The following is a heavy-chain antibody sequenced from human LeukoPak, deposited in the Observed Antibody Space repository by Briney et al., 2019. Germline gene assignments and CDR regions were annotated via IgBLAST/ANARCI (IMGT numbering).Heavy chain of an antibody. J-gene: IGHJ4*02. D-gene: IGHD3-10*01. Sequence: SETLSLTCTVSGGSISNYYWSWIRQPPGKGLEWIGFIYYSGNTNYNPSLKSRVTISVDTSKNQFSLKLSSMTAADTAVYYCARGALLWFGDRMEYYFDYWGQGTLLTVSS. CDR3: ARGALLWFGDRMEYYFDY. CDR1: GGSISNYY. CDR2: IYYSGNT. V-gene: IGHV4-59*01.